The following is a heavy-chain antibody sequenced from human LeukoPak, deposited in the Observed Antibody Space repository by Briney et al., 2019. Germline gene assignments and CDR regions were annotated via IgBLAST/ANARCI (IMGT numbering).Heavy chain of an antibody. D-gene: IGHD1-26*01. J-gene: IGHJ4*02. CDR2: ISASGAMT. CDR3: AKDRSIGTYYTFDH. Sequence: GGSLRLSCAASGFTFSDYNMTWVRQAPGKGLEWVSSISASGAMTYYADSVRGRFTVSRDNSKNNLFLQMSRLTAADTAVYYCAKDRSIGTYYTFDHWGQGTLVTVSS. V-gene: IGHV3-23*01. CDR1: GFTFSDYN.